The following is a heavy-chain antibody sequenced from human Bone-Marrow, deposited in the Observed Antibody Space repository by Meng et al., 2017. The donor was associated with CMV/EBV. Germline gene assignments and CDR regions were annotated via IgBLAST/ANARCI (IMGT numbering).Heavy chain of an antibody. CDR3: ARAGSGYRNFDY. CDR1: GFTFSSYW. J-gene: IGHJ4*02. Sequence: GESLKISCAASGFTFSSYWMSWVRQAPGKGLEWVANIKQDGSEKYYVDSVKGRFTISRDNAKNSLYLQMNSLRAEDTAVYYCARAGSGYRNFDYWGQGTLVTVSS. V-gene: IGHV3-7*01. D-gene: IGHD3-3*01. CDR2: IKQDGSEK.